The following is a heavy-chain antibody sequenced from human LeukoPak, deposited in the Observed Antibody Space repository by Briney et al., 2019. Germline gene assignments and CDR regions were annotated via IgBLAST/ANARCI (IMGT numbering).Heavy chain of an antibody. CDR2: IYYSGRT. CDR3: GRRGSGLNWFDP. CDR1: GGSISSYY. Sequence: SETLSLTCTVSGGSISSYYWSWIRQPPGKGLEWIASIYYSGRTYYNPSLKSQVSISVDTSKNQFSLKLTSVTAADTAVYYCGRRGSGLNWFDPWGQGTLVTVSS. J-gene: IGHJ5*02. D-gene: IGHD6-19*01. V-gene: IGHV4-39*01.